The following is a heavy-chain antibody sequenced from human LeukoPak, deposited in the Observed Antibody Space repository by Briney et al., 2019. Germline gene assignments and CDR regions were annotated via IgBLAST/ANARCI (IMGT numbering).Heavy chain of an antibody. J-gene: IGHJ4*02. CDR1: GFTFSTYG. CDR3: AKDRGSGYNWNDVLDY. CDR2: IWSNGINK. D-gene: IGHD1-20*01. Sequence: PGRSLRLSCAASGFTFSTYGMHRVRQAPGKRLEWVAVIWSNGINKYYADSVKGRFTFSRDNSKNTLYLQMNSLRVEDTAVYYCAKDRGSGYNWNDVLDYWGQGTLVTVSS. V-gene: IGHV3-33*06.